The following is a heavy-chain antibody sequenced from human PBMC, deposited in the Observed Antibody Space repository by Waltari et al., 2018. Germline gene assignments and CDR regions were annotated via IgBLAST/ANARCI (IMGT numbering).Heavy chain of an antibody. CDR2: ISYDGSNK. CDR1: GFTFSSYA. CDR3: ARGAHGDYVDAFDI. J-gene: IGHJ3*02. V-gene: IGHV3-30-3*01. Sequence: QVQLVESGGGVVQPGRSLRLPCAASGFTFSSYAMHWVRQAPGKGLEWVAVISYDGSNKYYADSVKGRFTISRDNSKNTLYLQMNSLRAEDTAVYYCARGAHGDYVDAFDIWGQGTMVTVSS. D-gene: IGHD4-17*01.